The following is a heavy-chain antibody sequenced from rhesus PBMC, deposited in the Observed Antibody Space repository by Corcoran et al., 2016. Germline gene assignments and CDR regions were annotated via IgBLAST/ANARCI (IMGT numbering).Heavy chain of an antibody. D-gene: IGHD6-25*01. V-gene: IGHV4-169*02. Sequence: QLQLQESGPGLVKPSETLSVTCAVSGGSISSSYWSWIRQAPGKGLEWIGYIYGSGSSTNYNPSLKSRVTLSVDTSKNQLSRKLSSVTAADTAVYYCASGAAAGYYWGQGVLVTVSS. CDR3: ASGAAAGYY. CDR1: GGSISSSY. CDR2: IYGSGSST. J-gene: IGHJ4*01.